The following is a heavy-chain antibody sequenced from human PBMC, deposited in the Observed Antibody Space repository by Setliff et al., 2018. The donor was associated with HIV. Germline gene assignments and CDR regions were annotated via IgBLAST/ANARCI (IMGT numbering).Heavy chain of an antibody. CDR2: INTANYKT. CDR1: GYIFSSYT. Sequence: ASVKVSCKASGYIFSSYTMHWVRQAPGQRLEWMGWINTANYKTKYSQKFQGRVTITRDTSASTAYMELSSLRSEDTAVYYCARGHSSSAYDAYDIWGQGTMVTVSS. J-gene: IGHJ3*02. D-gene: IGHD6-6*01. V-gene: IGHV1-3*04. CDR3: ARGHSSSAYDAYDI.